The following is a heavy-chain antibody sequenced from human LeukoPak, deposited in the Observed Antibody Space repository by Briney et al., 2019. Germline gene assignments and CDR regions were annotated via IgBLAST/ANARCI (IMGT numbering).Heavy chain of an antibody. CDR1: GFTFSVSA. J-gene: IGHJ4*02. CDR3: TRHSGDILTGSPH. D-gene: IGHD3-9*01. CDR2: IRNKANNYAT. V-gene: IGHV3-73*01. Sequence: GGSLKLSCAASGFTFSVSAMYWVRQASGKGLEWVGRIRNKANNYATAYSASVKGRFTISRDDSKNTAYLQMNSLKTEDTAVYYCTRHSGDILTGSPHWGQGALVTVSS.